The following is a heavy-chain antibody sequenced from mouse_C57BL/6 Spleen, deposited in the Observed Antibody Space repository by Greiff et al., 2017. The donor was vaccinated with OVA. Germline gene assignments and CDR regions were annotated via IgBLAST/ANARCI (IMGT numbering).Heavy chain of an antibody. D-gene: IGHD2-2*01. CDR3: ASRGYDGDGY. CDR1: GYTFTSYW. V-gene: IGHV1-50*01. J-gene: IGHJ3*01. Sequence: QVQLQQPGAELVKPGASVKLSCKASGYTFTSYWMQWVKQRPGQGLEWIGEIDPSDSYTNYNQKFKGKATLTVDTSSSTAYMQLSSLTSEDSAVYYCASRGYDGDGYWGQGTLVTVSA. CDR2: IDPSDSYT.